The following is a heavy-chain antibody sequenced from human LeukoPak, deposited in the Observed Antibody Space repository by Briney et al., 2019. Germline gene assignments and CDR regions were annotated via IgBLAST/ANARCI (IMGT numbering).Heavy chain of an antibody. J-gene: IGHJ5*02. Sequence: SETLSLTCAVHGGSFSGYYWSWIRQAPGKGLEWIGEINHSGSTNYNPSLKSRVTISVDTSKSQFSLKLSSVTAADTAVYYCARPHWEIRGFDPWGQGTVVTVSS. CDR1: GGSFSGYY. D-gene: IGHD1-26*01. CDR3: ARPHWEIRGFDP. CDR2: INHSGST. V-gene: IGHV4-34*01.